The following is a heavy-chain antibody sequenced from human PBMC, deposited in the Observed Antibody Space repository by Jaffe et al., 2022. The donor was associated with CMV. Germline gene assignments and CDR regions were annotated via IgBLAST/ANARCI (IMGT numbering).Heavy chain of an antibody. CDR2: IRRKQLGGTT. Sequence: EERLADSGGGLVQPGQSLRLSCSASGFTFGDYGMTWIRQAPGKGLEWVGFIRRKQLGGTTEHDASVKGRFTISRDDSKSIVYLQMNSLKIEDSAVYYCTRNSWQPSNPIDAFDVWGQGILVTVS. D-gene: IGHD6-13*01. J-gene: IGHJ3*01. CDR1: GFTFGDYG. V-gene: IGHV3-49*03. CDR3: TRNSWQPSNPIDAFDV.